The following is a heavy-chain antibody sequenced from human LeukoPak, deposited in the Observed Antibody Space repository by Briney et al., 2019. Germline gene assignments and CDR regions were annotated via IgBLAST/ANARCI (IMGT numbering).Heavy chain of an antibody. Sequence: GGSLRLSCVASGLTFSSNSISWVRQPPGMGLEWVSGISVSGITVYADSVKGRLTISRDNSKNTLYLQMNNLRAEDTALYYCAKGFSVRGRFDPWGQGTQVTVSS. CDR3: AKGFSVRGRFDP. J-gene: IGHJ5*02. CDR1: GLTFSSNS. D-gene: IGHD2-15*01. CDR2: ISVSGIT. V-gene: IGHV3-23*01.